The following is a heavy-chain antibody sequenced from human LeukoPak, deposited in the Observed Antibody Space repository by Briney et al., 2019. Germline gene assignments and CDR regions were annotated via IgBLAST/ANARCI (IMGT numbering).Heavy chain of an antibody. V-gene: IGHV1-2*06. CDR3: TTRGGESSPLRY. J-gene: IGHJ4*02. CDR2: INPSSGVT. CDR1: GYTFTGYS. D-gene: IGHD3-10*01. Sequence: GASVTVSCTAYGYTFTGYSIQWVRQAPRQGLESMGRINPSSGVTHYAQKFQDSVTLTRDTSISTAYLEVNTLRSDDTAVYYCTTRGGESSPLRYWGQGTLVTVSS.